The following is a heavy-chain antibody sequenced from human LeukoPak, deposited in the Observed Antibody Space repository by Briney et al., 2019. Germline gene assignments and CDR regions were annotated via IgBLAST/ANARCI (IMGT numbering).Heavy chain of an antibody. J-gene: IGHJ3*02. CDR1: GGTFSSYA. Sequence: GASVKVSCKASGGTFSSYAISWVRQAAGQGLEWMGGIIPIFGTANYAQKFQGRVTITTDESTSTAYMELSSLRSEDTAVYYCARGSRLGYCSSTSCRAFDIWGQGTMVTVSS. CDR3: ARGSRLGYCSSTSCRAFDI. D-gene: IGHD2-2*01. V-gene: IGHV1-69*05. CDR2: IIPIFGTA.